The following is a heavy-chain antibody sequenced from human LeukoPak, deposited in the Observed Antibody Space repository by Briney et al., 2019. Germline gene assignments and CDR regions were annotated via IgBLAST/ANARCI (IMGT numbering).Heavy chain of an antibody. V-gene: IGHV4-39*07. CDR3: AGGRNNYYDSSGYGGPSDY. CDR2: IYYSGST. D-gene: IGHD3-22*01. CDR1: GGSISTSSYY. J-gene: IGHJ4*02. Sequence: SETLSLTCTVSGGSISTSSYYWGWIRQPPGKGLEWIGSIYYSGSTNYNPSLKSRVTISVDTSKNQFSLKLSSVTAADTAVYYCAGGRNNYYDSSGYGGPSDYWGQGTLVTVSS.